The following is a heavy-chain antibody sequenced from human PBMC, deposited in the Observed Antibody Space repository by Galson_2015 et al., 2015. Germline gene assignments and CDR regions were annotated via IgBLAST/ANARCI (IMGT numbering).Heavy chain of an antibody. CDR2: ISSNGGST. CDR3: VKDPYSNYNYYYGMDV. CDR1: GFTFSSYA. J-gene: IGHJ6*02. V-gene: IGHV3-64D*06. Sequence: SLRLSCAASGFTFSSYAMHWVRQAPEKGLEYVSAISSNGGSTYYADSVKGRFTISRDNSKNTLYLQMSSLRAEDTAVYYCVKDPYSNYNYYYGMDVWGQGTTVTVSS. D-gene: IGHD4-11*01.